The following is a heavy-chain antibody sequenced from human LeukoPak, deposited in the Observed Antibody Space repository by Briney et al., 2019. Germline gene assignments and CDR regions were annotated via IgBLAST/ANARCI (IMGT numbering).Heavy chain of an antibody. CDR1: GYTFTSYD. CDR2: IIPIFGTA. V-gene: IGHV1-69*05. J-gene: IGHJ3*02. CDR3: ARPGGSGYFAFDI. Sequence: SVKVSCKASGYTFTSYDISWVRQAPGQGLEWMGGIIPIFGTANYAQKFQGRVTITTDESTSTAYMELSSLRSEDTAVYYCARPGGSGYFAFDIRGQGTMVTVSS. D-gene: IGHD3-22*01.